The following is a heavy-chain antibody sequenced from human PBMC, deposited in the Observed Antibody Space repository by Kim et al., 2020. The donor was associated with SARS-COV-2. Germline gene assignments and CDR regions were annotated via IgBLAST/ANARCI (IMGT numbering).Heavy chain of an antibody. CDR1: GLSVSSNY. CDR3: ARDIGGAVGDGLDA. D-gene: IGHD2-15*01. CDR2: IYSGGGT. V-gene: IGHV3-53*01. Sequence: GGSLRLSCAASGLSVSSNYMSWVRQAPGKGLEWVSLIYSGGGTAYADSVKGRFTISRDNSTNTLYLQMNSLRDEDTAIYYCARDIGGAVGDGLDAWGQGT. J-gene: IGHJ6*02.